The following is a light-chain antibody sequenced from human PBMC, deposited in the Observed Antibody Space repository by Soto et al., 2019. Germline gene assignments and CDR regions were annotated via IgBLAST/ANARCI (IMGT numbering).Light chain of an antibody. Sequence: IVLTQSPGTLSLFPGERATLSCLASQSVSSSYLAWYQQKPGQAPRLLIYGASSRATGIPDRFSGSGSGTDFTLTISRLEPEDFAVYYCQQYGSSLFGAFGQGTKVDIK. CDR2: GAS. CDR1: QSVSSSY. J-gene: IGKJ1*01. CDR3: QQYGSSLFGA. V-gene: IGKV3-20*01.